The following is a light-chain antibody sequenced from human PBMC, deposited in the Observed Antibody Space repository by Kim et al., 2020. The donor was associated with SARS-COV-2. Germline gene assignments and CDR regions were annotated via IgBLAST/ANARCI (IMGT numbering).Light chain of an antibody. Sequence: QSALTQPASVSGSPGQSITISCTGTSSDVGGYSFVSWYQQHPGKAPKLIIYDVTYRPSGVSNRFSGSKSGNTTSLTISGLQAEDEADYYCSSYTSSKTRVFGTGTKVTVL. V-gene: IGLV2-14*03. CDR2: DVT. CDR1: SSDVGGYSF. CDR3: SSYTSSKTRV. J-gene: IGLJ1*01.